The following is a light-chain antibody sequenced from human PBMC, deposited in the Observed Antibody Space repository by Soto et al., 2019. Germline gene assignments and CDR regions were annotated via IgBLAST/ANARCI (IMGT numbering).Light chain of an antibody. CDR1: QSVRSK. CDR2: GAS. CDR3: QQHNDWPPWT. V-gene: IGKV3-15*01. Sequence: EVVMTQSPAILSVSPGERVTLSCRASQSVRSKLAWYQQKPGQGPRLLIYGASTRAPGVPARFSGSGSGTEFTLTISSLQSEDFAVYYCQQHNDWPPWTFGQGTKVEIK. J-gene: IGKJ1*01.